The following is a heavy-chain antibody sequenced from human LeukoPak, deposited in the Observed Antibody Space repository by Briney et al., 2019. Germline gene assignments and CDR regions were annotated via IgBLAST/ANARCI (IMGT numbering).Heavy chain of an antibody. V-gene: IGHV4-59*01. J-gene: IGHJ3*02. CDR3: ARGHSSGWYSQSAFDI. Sequence: SETLSLTCTVSGGSISSYYWSWIRQPPGKGLEWIGYIYYSGSTNYNPSLKSRVTISVDTSKNQFSLKLSSVTAADTAVYYCARGHSSGWYSQSAFDIWGQGTMVTVSS. CDR2: IYYSGST. D-gene: IGHD6-19*01. CDR1: GGSISSYY.